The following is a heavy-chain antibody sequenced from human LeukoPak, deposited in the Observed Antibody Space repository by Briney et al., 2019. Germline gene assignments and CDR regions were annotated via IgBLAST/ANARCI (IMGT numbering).Heavy chain of an antibody. V-gene: IGHV3-30*02. J-gene: IGHJ6*03. CDR2: IRYDGSNK. D-gene: IGHD1-26*01. Sequence: GGSLRLSCAASGFTFSSYGVHWARQAPGKGLEWVAFIRYDGSNKYYTDSVKGRFTISRDNSKNTLYLQVNSLRAEDTAVYYCAKGRGWEASYCYYYMDVWGKGTTVTISS. CDR3: AKGRGWEASYCYYYMDV. CDR1: GFTFSSYG.